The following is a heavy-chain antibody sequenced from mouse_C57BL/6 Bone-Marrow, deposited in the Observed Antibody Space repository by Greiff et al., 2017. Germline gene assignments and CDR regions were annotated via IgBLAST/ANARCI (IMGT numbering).Heavy chain of an antibody. V-gene: IGHV1-39*01. CDR2: INPNYGTT. J-gene: IGHJ4*01. D-gene: IGHD2-4*01. CDR1: GYSFTDYN. Sequence: VQLQHSGPELVKPGASVKISCKASGYSFTDYNMNWVKQSHGKSLEWIGVINPNYGTTSYNQKFKGKATLTVDQSSSPAYMQLNSLTSEASAVYYCARGYDYDYAMDYWGQGTSVTVSS. CDR3: ARGYDYDYAMDY.